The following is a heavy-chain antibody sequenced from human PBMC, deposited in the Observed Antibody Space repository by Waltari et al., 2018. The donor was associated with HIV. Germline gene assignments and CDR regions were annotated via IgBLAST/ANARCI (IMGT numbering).Heavy chain of an antibody. V-gene: IGHV3-21*01. J-gene: IGHJ6*02. D-gene: IGHD6-19*01. CDR1: GFTFRSYS. Sequence: EVQLVESGGGLVKPGGSLRLSCAASGFTFRSYSMTWARQAPGKGLEWVSSISSSSYIYYADSVKGRFTISRDNAKNSLYQQMNSLRAEDTAVYYCARDYIAVAGPYYYYYGMDVWGQGTTVTVSS. CDR2: ISSSSYI. CDR3: ARDYIAVAGPYYYYYGMDV.